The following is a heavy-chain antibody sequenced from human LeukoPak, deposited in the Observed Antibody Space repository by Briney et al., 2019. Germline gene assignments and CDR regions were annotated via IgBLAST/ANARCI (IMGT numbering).Heavy chain of an antibody. J-gene: IGHJ4*02. CDR3: ARAVVGGRVWYYFDY. Sequence: GGSLRLSCAASGFTVSSNYMTWVRQAPGKGLEWVSVIYSGGSTYFADSVKGRFTTSRDDSKNTLYLQMNSLRAEDTAVYYCARAVVGGRVWYYFDYWGQGTLVTVSS. CDR2: IYSGGST. CDR1: GFTVSSNY. V-gene: IGHV3-53*01. D-gene: IGHD1-26*01.